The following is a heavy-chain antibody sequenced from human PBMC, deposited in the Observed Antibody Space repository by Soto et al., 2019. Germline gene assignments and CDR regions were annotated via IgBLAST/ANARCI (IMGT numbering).Heavy chain of an antibody. CDR3: ARSPRSSPYFDY. D-gene: IGHD6-13*01. J-gene: IGHJ4*02. Sequence: SLKISCQSSGYTFSNFWIGWVRQLPGKGLEWMGIIYPGDHETRYSPSFHGKVTISADRSINTAYLQWNSLEASDNAFYFCARSPRSSPYFDYWGQGALVTVSS. V-gene: IGHV5-51*01. CDR1: GYTFSNFW. CDR2: IYPGDHET.